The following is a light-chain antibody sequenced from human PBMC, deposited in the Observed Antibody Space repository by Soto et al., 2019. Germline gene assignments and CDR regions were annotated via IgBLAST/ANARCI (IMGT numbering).Light chain of an antibody. CDR2: EGT. V-gene: IGLV2-23*01. CDR1: SSDVVNDLL. J-gene: IGLJ2*01. CDR3: CSYVGSDTYVI. Sequence: QSVLTQPASVSGSPGQSITISCTGTSSDVVNDLLVSWYQQQPGKAPKLMIYEGTKRPAGVSDRFSGSKSGNTASLTISGLQAEDEAHYYCCSYVGSDTYVIFGGGTKLTVL.